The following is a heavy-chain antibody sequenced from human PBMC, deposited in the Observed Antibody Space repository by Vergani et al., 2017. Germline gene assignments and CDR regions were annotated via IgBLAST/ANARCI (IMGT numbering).Heavy chain of an antibody. CDR1: GFTFRIYG. CDR3: TKAGQYDSDNFHDS. D-gene: IGHD3-22*01. Sequence: QVQLVESGGGVVQPGGSLRLSCIASGFTFRIYGMHWVRQAPGKGLEWVAFIRYDGTKRFYGDSVKGRFTISRDNSQPTVFLQMHSLRADDSAVYYCTKAGQYDSDNFHDSWGQGALVTVAS. J-gene: IGHJ1*01. V-gene: IGHV3-30*02. CDR2: IRYDGTKR.